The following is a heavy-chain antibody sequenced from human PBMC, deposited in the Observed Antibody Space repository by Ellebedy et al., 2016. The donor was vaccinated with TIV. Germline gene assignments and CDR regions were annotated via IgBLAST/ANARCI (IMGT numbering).Heavy chain of an antibody. V-gene: IGHV3-23*01. D-gene: IGHD2-2*02. CDR2: ITGSGGGT. Sequence: PGGSLRLSCAASGFTFSSYAMSWVRQAPGKGLEWVSAITGSGGGTYYAESVKGRITISRDNSKNTLYLHMNSLRAEDTALYYCAKGYMSPFDCWGQGTPVTVSS. CDR3: AKGYMSPFDC. J-gene: IGHJ4*02. CDR1: GFTFSSYA.